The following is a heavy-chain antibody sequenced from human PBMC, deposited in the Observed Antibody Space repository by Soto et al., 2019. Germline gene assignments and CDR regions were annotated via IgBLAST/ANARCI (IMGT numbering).Heavy chain of an antibody. CDR1: GYSFTTYG. D-gene: IGHD5-12*01. V-gene: IGHV1-18*01. Sequence: GASVKVSCTTSGYSFTTYGISWVRQAPGQGLEWMGWTSSNNGKTKYAQKFQGRVTMTTDKSTNTVHMELRSLRSGDTAVYYCARTSVAQSEDYFDYWGQGTLVTVSS. J-gene: IGHJ4*02. CDR2: TSSNNGKT. CDR3: ARTSVAQSEDYFDY.